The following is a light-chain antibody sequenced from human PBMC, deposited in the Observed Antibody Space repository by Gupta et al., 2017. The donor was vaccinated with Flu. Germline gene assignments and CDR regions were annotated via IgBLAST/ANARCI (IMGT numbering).Light chain of an antibody. CDR1: SGSIDHNS. CDR2: EDN. CDR3: QSSHSTIPLI. V-gene: IGLV6-57*03. Sequence: NFLLTQPHSVSESPGKTVTISCTRSSGSIDHNSLQWYQQSPGSAPTTVIYEDNERPSGVPDRFSCSIDTSSNSASLTISGLKTEDEAEYYLQSSHSTIPLIFGGGTKLTVL. J-gene: IGLJ2*01.